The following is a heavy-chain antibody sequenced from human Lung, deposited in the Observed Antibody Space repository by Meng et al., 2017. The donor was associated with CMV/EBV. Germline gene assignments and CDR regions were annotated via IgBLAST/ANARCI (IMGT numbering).Heavy chain of an antibody. CDR1: GYTFTSYY. CDR2: INPSGGST. Sequence: ASVXVSXXASGYTFTSYYMHWVRQAPGQGLEWMGTINPSGGSTSYAQKFQGRVTMTRDTSTSTVYMELSSLRSEDTAVYYCARAGRYCSSTSCYNEDYYYYYVMDVWGQGXTVTVSS. CDR3: ARAGRYCSSTSCYNEDYYYYYVMDV. D-gene: IGHD2-2*02. V-gene: IGHV1-46*01. J-gene: IGHJ6*02.